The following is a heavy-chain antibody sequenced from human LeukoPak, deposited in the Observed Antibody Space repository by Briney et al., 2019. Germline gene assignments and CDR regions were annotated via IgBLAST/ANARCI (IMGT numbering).Heavy chain of an antibody. CDR1: GGSISSSSYY. J-gene: IGHJ6*02. Sequence: PSETLSLTCTVSGGSISSSSYYWGWIRQPPGKGLEWIGSIYYSGSTYYNPSLKSRVTISVDTSKNQFSLKLSSVTAADTAVYYCARIESGSGWYYYYYGMDVWGQGTTVTVSS. D-gene: IGHD6-19*01. CDR2: IYYSGST. V-gene: IGHV4-39*01. CDR3: ARIESGSGWYYYYYGMDV.